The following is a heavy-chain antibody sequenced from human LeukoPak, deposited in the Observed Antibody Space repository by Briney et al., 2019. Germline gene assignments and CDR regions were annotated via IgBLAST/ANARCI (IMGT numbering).Heavy chain of an antibody. V-gene: IGHV1-3*01. CDR3: ATISRGYSYGHDAFDI. CDR1: GYTFTSYA. J-gene: IGHJ3*02. D-gene: IGHD5-18*01. Sequence: ASVKVSCKASGYTFTSYAMHWVRQAPGQRLEWMGWINAGNGNTKYSQKFQGRVTITRDTSASTAYMELSSLRSEDTAVYYCATISRGYSYGHDAFDIWGRGTMVTVSS. CDR2: INAGNGNT.